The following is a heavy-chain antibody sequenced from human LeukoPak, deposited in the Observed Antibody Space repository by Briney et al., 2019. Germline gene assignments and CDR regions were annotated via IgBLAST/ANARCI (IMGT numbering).Heavy chain of an antibody. CDR1: GGSISSSSYH. Sequence: SETLSLSCTVSGGSISSSSYHWGWIRQPPGKGLEWIGTIYYGGSTYYNPSLKSRVTISIDTSNNQFFLKLNSVTAADTAVYYCARQRGKMRYFDFVALDYWGQGTLVTVSS. CDR3: ARQRGKMRYFDFVALDY. D-gene: IGHD3-9*01. CDR2: IYYGGST. J-gene: IGHJ4*02. V-gene: IGHV4-39*01.